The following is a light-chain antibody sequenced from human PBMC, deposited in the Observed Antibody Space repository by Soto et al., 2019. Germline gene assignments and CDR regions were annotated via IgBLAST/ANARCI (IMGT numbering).Light chain of an antibody. CDR3: QTWGTGILV. J-gene: IGLJ2*01. Sequence: QLVLTQSPSASASLGASVKLTCTLSSGHSNNAIAWHQQQPEKGPRYLMKVNSDGSHSKGDGIPDRFSGSSSGAERYLTISSLQSEDEADFYCQTWGTGILVFGGGTNLTVL. V-gene: IGLV4-69*01. CDR2: VNSDGSH. CDR1: SGHSNNA.